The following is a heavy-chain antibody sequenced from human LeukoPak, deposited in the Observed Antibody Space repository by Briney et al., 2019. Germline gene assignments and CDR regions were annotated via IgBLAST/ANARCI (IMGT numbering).Heavy chain of an antibody. CDR2: ISYDGSNK. Sequence: GRSLRLSCAASGFTFSSYGMHWVRQAPGKGLEWVAVISYDGSNKYYADSVKGRFTISRDNSKNTLYLQMNSLRAEDTAVYYCAKEMATITGVFDYRGQGTLVTVSS. V-gene: IGHV3-30*18. J-gene: IGHJ4*02. D-gene: IGHD5-24*01. CDR3: AKEMATITGVFDY. CDR1: GFTFSSYG.